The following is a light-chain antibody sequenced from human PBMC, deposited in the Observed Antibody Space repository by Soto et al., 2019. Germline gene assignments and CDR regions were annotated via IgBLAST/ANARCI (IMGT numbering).Light chain of an antibody. V-gene: IGKV3-20*01. CDR1: QSVSSSY. CDR3: QQYGSSPRT. CDR2: GAS. Sequence: EIVLTQSPGTLSSSPGERATLSCRASQSVSSSYLAWYQQKPGQALRLLIYGASSRATGIPDRFSGSGSGTDFTLTISRLEPEDFAVYYCQQYGSSPRTFGQGTKVEIK. J-gene: IGKJ1*01.